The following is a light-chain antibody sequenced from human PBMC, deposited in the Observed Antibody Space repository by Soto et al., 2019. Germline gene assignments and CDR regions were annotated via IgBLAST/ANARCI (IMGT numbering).Light chain of an antibody. Sequence: QSVLTQPASVSGSPGQSITISCTGTSSDVGGYNYVSWYQQYPGKAPKVMIYEVTNRPSGVSNRVSGSKSGNTASLTISGLQAEDEADYYCSSYTSSNTLIFGGGTKLTVL. CDR3: SSYTSSNTLI. J-gene: IGLJ2*01. V-gene: IGLV2-14*01. CDR2: EVT. CDR1: SSDVGGYNY.